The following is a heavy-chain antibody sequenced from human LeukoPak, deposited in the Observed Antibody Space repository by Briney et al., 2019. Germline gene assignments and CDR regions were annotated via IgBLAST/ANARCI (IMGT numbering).Heavy chain of an antibody. J-gene: IGHJ4*02. D-gene: IGHD7-27*01. CDR3: ARDSDPNWGLSPPSTF. Sequence: GGSLRLSCAASGFTFSNYAMHWVRQAPGKGLEWVAIISYDGSNKYYADSVRGRFTISRDNSKNTLFLQMNSLRAEDTAVYYCARDSDPNWGLSPPSTFWGQGTLVTVFS. CDR1: GFTFSNYA. V-gene: IGHV3-30*04. CDR2: ISYDGSNK.